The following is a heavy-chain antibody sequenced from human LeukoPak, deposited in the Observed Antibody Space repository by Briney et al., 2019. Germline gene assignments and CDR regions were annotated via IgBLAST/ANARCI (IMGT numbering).Heavy chain of an antibody. D-gene: IGHD1-26*01. V-gene: IGHV5-51*01. Sequence: GESLEISFKGSWYRFTTYWIVWVRQGPGKGLGWMGIIYPGDSDTRYSPSYQGQVTISAEKSINTAYLQWSSLKASDSAIYYCARLSIVGATLNFFDYWGQGTLVTVSS. CDR1: WYRFTTYW. J-gene: IGHJ4*02. CDR3: ARLSIVGATLNFFDY. CDR2: IYPGDSDT.